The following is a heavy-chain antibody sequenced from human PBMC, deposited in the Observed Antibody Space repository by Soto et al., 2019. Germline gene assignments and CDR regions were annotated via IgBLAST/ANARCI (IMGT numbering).Heavy chain of an antibody. V-gene: IGHV1-18*01. CDR2: ISTYDDKT. CDR1: GYSFRTHG. CDR3: ARDLGYCNSSGCFRNWFDP. Sequence: QVQLVQSGAEVKTPGASVKVSCRASGYSFRTHGISWVRQAPGEGLGWMGWISTYDDKTNFPQKFQGRITMTTDTSTRTAYMELRSLRSDDTAVYFCARDLGYCNSSGCFRNWFDPWGQGTLVTVSS. J-gene: IGHJ5*02. D-gene: IGHD2-15*01.